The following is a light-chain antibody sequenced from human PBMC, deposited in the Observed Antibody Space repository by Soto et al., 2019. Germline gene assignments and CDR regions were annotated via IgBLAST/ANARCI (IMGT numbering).Light chain of an antibody. J-gene: IGKJ4*01. CDR1: QGIANA. CDR2: GAS. Sequence: DIQMTQSPSSLSASVGDRVTINCRASQGIANALAWYQQKPGKSPELLISGASSLQSGVPSRFSGSGSGTDFTLTISSLQPEDIATYYCQNYGSVPLTFGGRTKVEIK. CDR3: QNYGSVPLT. V-gene: IGKV1-27*01.